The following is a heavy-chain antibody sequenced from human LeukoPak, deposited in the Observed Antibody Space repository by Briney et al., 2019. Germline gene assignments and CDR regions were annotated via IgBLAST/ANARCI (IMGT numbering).Heavy chain of an antibody. D-gene: IGHD2-21*02. CDR3: AKGAIAYCGGDCN. V-gene: IGHV3-23*01. Sequence: GGSLRLSCAASGFTFSDYAMTWVRQAPGKGLEWVSAISGSGGSTYYADSVKGRFTISRDNSKNTLYLQMNSLRAEDTAVYYCAKGAIAYCGGDCNWGQGTLVTVSS. CDR2: ISGSGGST. CDR1: GFTFSDYA. J-gene: IGHJ4*02.